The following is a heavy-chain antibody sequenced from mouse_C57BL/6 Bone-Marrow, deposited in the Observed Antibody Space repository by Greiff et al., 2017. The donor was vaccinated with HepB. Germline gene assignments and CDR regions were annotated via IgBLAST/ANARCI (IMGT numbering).Heavy chain of an antibody. J-gene: IGHJ2*01. CDR2: IHPNSGST. D-gene: IGHD1-1*01. V-gene: IGHV1-64*01. CDR1: GYTFTSYW. CDR3: ARWGYGSSYYFDY. Sequence: QVQLQQPGAELVKPGASVKLSCKASGYTFTSYWMHWVKQRPGQGLEWIGMIHPNSGSTNYNEKFKSKATLTVDKSSSTAYMQLSSLTSEDSAVYYCARWGYGSSYYFDYGGQGTTLTVSS.